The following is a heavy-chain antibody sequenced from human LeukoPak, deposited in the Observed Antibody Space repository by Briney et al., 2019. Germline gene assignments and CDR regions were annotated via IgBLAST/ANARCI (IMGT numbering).Heavy chain of an antibody. CDR3: ARGQMDIVVVPAANPAYYYYYGMDV. V-gene: IGHV4-34*01. CDR2: INHSGST. CDR1: GGSFSGYY. J-gene: IGHJ6*02. Sequence: PSETLSLTCAVYGGSFSGYYWSWIRQPPGKGLEWIGEINHSGSTNYNPSLKSRATISVDTSKNQFSLKLSSVTAADTAVYYCARGQMDIVVVPAANPAYYYYYGMDVWGQGTTVTVSS. D-gene: IGHD2-2*03.